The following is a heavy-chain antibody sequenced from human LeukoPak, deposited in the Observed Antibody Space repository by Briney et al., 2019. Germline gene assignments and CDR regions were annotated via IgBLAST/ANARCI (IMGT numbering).Heavy chain of an antibody. CDR2: IKQDGSEK. CDR3: AKNGDSSGYYYYFDY. J-gene: IGHJ4*02. V-gene: IGHV3-7*03. D-gene: IGHD3-22*01. Sequence: GGSLRLSCAASGFTFSSYWMSWVRQAPGKGLEWVANIKQDGSEKYYVDSVKGRFTISRDNAKNMLYLQMNSLRAEDTAVYYCAKNGDSSGYYYYFDYWGQGTLVTVSS. CDR1: GFTFSSYW.